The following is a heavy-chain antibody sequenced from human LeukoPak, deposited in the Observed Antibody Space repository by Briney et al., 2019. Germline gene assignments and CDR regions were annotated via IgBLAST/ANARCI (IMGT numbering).Heavy chain of an antibody. CDR2: IGVGFGNI. CDR1: GFTFSTYE. J-gene: IGHJ4*02. D-gene: IGHD2-21*01. V-gene: IGHV3-48*03. Sequence: GGSLRLSCAASGFTFSTYEFNWVRQAPGKGLEWVSYIGVGFGNIYYAESVRGRFTSSRDNAKNSVFLQLNSLSAEDTAVYYCARETADCGGDCFDYWGRGTLVTVSS. CDR3: ARETADCGGDCFDY.